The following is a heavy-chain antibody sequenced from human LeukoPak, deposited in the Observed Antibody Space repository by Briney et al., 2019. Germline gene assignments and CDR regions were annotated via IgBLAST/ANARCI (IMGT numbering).Heavy chain of an antibody. V-gene: IGHV3-30*02. D-gene: IGHD3-10*01. CDR2: IRYDGSSE. J-gene: IGHJ4*02. CDR3: ALRGFGHRKEHDY. CDR1: GFTFSNYG. Sequence: PGGSLRLSCAASGFTFSNYGMHWVRQAPGKGLQWVAFIRYDGSSEQYADSVKGRFTISRDNSKNTLYLQMNSLRAEDTAVYYCALRGFGHRKEHDYWGQGTLVTVSS.